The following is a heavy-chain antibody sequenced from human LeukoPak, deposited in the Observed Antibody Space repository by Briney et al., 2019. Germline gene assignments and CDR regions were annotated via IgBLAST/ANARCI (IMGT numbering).Heavy chain of an antibody. V-gene: IGHV1-69*06. D-gene: IGHD6-19*01. CDR3: ARDLNSSGWYVPAGHDAFDI. CDR1: GGTFSSYA. J-gene: IGHJ3*02. Sequence: ASVKVSCKASGGTFSSYAISWVRQAPGQGLEWMGGIIPIFGTANYAQKFQGRVTITADKSTSTAYMELSSLRSEDTAVYYCARDLNSSGWYVPAGHDAFDIWGQGTMVTVSS. CDR2: IIPIFGTA.